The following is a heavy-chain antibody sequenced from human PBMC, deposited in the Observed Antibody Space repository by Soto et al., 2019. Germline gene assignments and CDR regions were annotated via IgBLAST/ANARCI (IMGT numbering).Heavy chain of an antibody. J-gene: IGHJ4*02. CDR2: ISYDGSNK. Sequence: QVQLVESGGGVVQPGRSLRLSCAASGFTFSDYAMHWVRQAPGKGLEWVAIISYDGSNKFSADSVKGRFTISIDNSKNTLYLQMNRLRAEETAVYIFARVNCAGDCRIFDYWGQGTLVNVSS. CDR3: ARVNCAGDCRIFDY. CDR1: GFTFSDYA. D-gene: IGHD2-21*02. V-gene: IGHV3-30-3*01.